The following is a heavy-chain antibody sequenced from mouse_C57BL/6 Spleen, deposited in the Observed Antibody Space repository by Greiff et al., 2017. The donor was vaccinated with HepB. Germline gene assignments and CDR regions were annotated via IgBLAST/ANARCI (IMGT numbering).Heavy chain of an antibody. CDR2: ISYSGST. D-gene: IGHD1-1*01. J-gene: IGHJ1*03. Sequence: EVQLQESGPGMVKPSQSLSLTCTVTGYSITSGYDWHWIRHFPGNKLEWMGYISYSGSTNYNPSLKSRVSITHDTSKKHFFLKLNSVTTEDTATYYCARAPITTVVDWYFDVWGTGTTVTVSS. CDR1: GYSITSGYD. CDR3: ARAPITTVVDWYFDV. V-gene: IGHV3-1*01.